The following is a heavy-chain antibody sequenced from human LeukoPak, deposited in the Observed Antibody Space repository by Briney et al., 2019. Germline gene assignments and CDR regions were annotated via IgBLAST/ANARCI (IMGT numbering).Heavy chain of an antibody. D-gene: IGHD5-18*01. CDR1: GFTFSNYD. J-gene: IGHJ4*02. CDR2: IGTAGDI. CDR3: ARSPVYSYGHPYYFDY. Sequence: GGSLRLSCAASGFTFSNYDMHWVRQATGKGLEWVSGIGTAGDIYYPGSVKGRFTISRENAKNSLYLQMNSLRAEDTAVYYCARSPVYSYGHPYYFDYWGQGTLVTVSS. V-gene: IGHV3-13*01.